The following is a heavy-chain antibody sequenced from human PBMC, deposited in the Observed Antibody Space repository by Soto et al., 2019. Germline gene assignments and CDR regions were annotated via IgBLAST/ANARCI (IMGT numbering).Heavy chain of an antibody. D-gene: IGHD4-4*01. CDR2: INHSGST. J-gene: IGHJ6*02. CDR1: GGSFSGYY. CDR3: ARHAVTTSNYYYYGMDV. Sequence: SETLSLTCAVYGGSFSGYYWSWIRQPPVKVLEWIGEINHSGSTNYNPSLKSRVTISVDTSKNQFSLKLSSVTAADTAVYYCARHAVTTSNYYYYGMDVWGQGTTVTVSS. V-gene: IGHV4-34*01.